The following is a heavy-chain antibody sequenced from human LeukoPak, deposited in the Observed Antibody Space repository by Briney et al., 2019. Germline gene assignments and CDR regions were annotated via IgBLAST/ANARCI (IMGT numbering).Heavy chain of an antibody. CDR3: AKDMAPTGDTAMGLRPHYYYGMDV. CDR2: ISSDGSNK. V-gene: IGHV3-30*18. Sequence: PGRSLRLSCAASGFTFSIYGMHWVRQAPGKGLEWVAVISSDGSNKYYADSMKGRFTISRDNSRNTLYLQMNSLRAEDTALYYCAKDMAPTGDTAMGLRPHYYYGMDVWGQGTTVTVSS. J-gene: IGHJ6*02. D-gene: IGHD5-18*01. CDR1: GFTFSIYG.